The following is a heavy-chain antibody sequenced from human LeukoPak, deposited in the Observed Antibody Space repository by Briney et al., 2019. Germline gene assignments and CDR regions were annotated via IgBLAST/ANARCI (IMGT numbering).Heavy chain of an antibody. V-gene: IGHV3-15*01. CDR1: GFTFSEAW. CDR2: IKSKTDGGTT. CDR3: TTVGWWQTYFDH. J-gene: IGHJ4*02. D-gene: IGHD2-15*01. Sequence: PGGSLRLSCAASGFTFSEAWMSWVRQVPGKGLEWVGRIKSKTDGGTTDYTERVKGRFTISRDDSKNTLYLQMNSLKTEDAAVYHCTTVGWWQTYFDHWGQGTLVTVSS.